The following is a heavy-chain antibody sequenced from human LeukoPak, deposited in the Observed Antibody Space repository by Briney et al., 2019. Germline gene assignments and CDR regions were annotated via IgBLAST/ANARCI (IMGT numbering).Heavy chain of an antibody. CDR3: ARGLTGIYWYFDL. Sequence: SETLSLTCAVYGGSFSGYYWSWIRQPPGKGLEWIGEINHSGSTNYNPSLKSRVTKSVDTSKNQFSLKLNSVTAADTAVYYCARGLTGIYWYFDLWGRGTLVTVSS. J-gene: IGHJ2*01. D-gene: IGHD7-27*01. CDR2: INHSGST. V-gene: IGHV4-34*01. CDR1: GGSFSGYY.